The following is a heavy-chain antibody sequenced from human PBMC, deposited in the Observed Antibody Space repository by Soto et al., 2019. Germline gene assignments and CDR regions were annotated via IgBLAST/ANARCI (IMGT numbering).Heavy chain of an antibody. Sequence: TSETLSLTXSVSDAYVSSAGYSWCWIRQPPGKGLEWIGYVYQSGRTYGSVTTSYNPSLKSRVTTSVDRSTNQFSLKLISVTAADTAVYFCARGLSIVAAIDSLDYWGQGSLVTVSS. CDR2: VYQSGRT. D-gene: IGHD5-12*01. CDR3: ARGLSIVAAIDSLDY. J-gene: IGHJ4*02. V-gene: IGHV4-30-4*07. CDR1: DAYVSSAGYS.